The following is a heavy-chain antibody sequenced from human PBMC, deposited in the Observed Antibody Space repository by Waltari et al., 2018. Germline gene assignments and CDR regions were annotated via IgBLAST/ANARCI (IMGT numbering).Heavy chain of an antibody. CDR1: GGSISSRSYY. V-gene: IGHV4-39*07. D-gene: IGHD3-16*01. CDR2: IYYSGST. CDR3: ARYYDYVWGSDRAPAH. J-gene: IGHJ4*02. Sequence: QLQLQESGPGLVKPSETLSLTCTVSGGSISSRSYYWGWIRQPPGKGLEWIGSIYYSGSTYYNPSLKSRVTISVDTSKNQFSLKLSSVTAADTAVYYCARYYDYVWGSDRAPAHWGQGTLVTVSS.